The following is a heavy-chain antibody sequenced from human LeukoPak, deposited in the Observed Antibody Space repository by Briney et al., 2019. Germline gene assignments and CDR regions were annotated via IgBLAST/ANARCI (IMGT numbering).Heavy chain of an antibody. CDR3: DSQLGGTTFY. Sequence: PSETLSLTCTVSGGSISSSSYYWVCIRQPPGKGLEWIGSIYYSGSTYYNPSLKSRVTISVDTSKNQFSLRLNSVTAAETAVYYCDSQLGGTTFYWGQGTLVTVSS. V-gene: IGHV4-39*07. CDR1: GGSISSSSYY. D-gene: IGHD1-7*01. CDR2: IYYSGST. J-gene: IGHJ4*02.